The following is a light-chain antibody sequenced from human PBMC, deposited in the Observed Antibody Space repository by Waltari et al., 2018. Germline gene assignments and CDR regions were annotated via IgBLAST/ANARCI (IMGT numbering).Light chain of an antibody. CDR3: QHYNGYPLT. J-gene: IGKJ4*01. Sequence: DIQMTQSPSTLSASVGDIVTITCRASQSTSDCLAWYQQKPGKAPKLLIYKASNLESGVPSRFSGSGSGTEFTLTISSLQPDDSATYYCQHYNGYPLTFGGGTKVEIK. CDR2: KAS. V-gene: IGKV1-5*03. CDR1: QSTSDC.